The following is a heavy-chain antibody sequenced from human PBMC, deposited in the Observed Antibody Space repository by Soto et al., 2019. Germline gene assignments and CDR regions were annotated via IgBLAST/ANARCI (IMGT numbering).Heavy chain of an antibody. D-gene: IGHD3-22*01. CDR3: ARDPYYYDSSGYYPQAYYYYGMDV. CDR1: GGSISSSSYY. CDR2: IYYSGST. V-gene: IGHV4-39*02. J-gene: IGHJ6*02. Sequence: QLQLQESGPGLVKPSETLSLTCTVSGGSISSSSYYWGWIRQPPGKGLEWIGSIYYSGSTYYNPSLKRRVTISVDTSKNQYSLKLSSVTAADTAVYYCARDPYYYDSSGYYPQAYYYYGMDVWGQGTTVTVSS.